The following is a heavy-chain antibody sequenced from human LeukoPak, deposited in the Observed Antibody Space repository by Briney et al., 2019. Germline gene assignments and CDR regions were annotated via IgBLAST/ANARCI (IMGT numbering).Heavy chain of an antibody. CDR2: ISYDRSNK. CDR3: ARDECSSTSCYASFYYYYMDV. CDR1: GFTFSSYA. J-gene: IGHJ6*03. Sequence: PGGSLRLSCAASGFTFSSYAMHWVRQAPGKVLEWVAVISYDRSNKYYADSVKGRFTISRDNSKNTLYLQMNSLRAEDTAVYYCARDECSSTSCYASFYYYYMDVWGKGTTVTVSS. D-gene: IGHD2-2*01. V-gene: IGHV3-30*04.